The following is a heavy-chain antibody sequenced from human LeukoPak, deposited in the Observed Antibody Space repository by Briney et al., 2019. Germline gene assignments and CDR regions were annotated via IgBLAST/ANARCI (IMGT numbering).Heavy chain of an antibody. CDR3: ARVINSSGYSTPFDY. J-gene: IGHJ4*02. D-gene: IGHD3-22*01. V-gene: IGHV1-69*13. CDR1: GGTFSSYA. Sequence: GASVKVSCKASGGTFSSYAISWVRQAPGQGLEWMGGIIPIFGTANYAQKSQGRVTITADESTSTAYMELSSLRSEDTAVYYCARVINSSGYSTPFDYWGQGTLVTVSS. CDR2: IIPIFGTA.